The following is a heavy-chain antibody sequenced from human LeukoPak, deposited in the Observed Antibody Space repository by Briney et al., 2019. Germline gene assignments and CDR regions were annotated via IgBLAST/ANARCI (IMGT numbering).Heavy chain of an antibody. Sequence: GGSLSLSCAASGFTFSSYGMHWVGQAQGKGREWVAVISYDGSNKYYADSVKGRFTISRDNSKNTLYLQMNSPRAEDTAVYYCAKDPKDGYRDYWGQGTLVTVSS. CDR3: AKDPKDGYRDY. J-gene: IGHJ4*02. CDR2: ISYDGSNK. D-gene: IGHD5-24*01. CDR1: GFTFSSYG. V-gene: IGHV3-30*18.